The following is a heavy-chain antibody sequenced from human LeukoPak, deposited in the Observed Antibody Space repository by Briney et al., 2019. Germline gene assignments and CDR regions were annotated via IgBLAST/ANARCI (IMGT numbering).Heavy chain of an antibody. CDR2: IDGSGANA. CDR1: GFTFSNYA. J-gene: IGHJ6*04. D-gene: IGHD2-2*01. V-gene: IGHV3-23*01. CDR3: AKDVPHRQGYMDV. Sequence: PGGSLRLSCAAPGFTFSNYAMTWVRQAPGRGPEWVSAIDGSGANANYADSVKGRFTISRDNSKNTLFLQLNSLRAEDTAVYYCAKDVPHRQGYMDVWGKGTTVTVSS.